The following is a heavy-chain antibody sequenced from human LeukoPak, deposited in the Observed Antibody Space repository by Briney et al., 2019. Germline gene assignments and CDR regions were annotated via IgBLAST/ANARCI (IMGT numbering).Heavy chain of an antibody. CDR1: GGSISSYY. V-gene: IGHV4-59*01. Sequence: SEPLSLTCTVSGGSISSYYWSWLRQPPGKGLEWIGYIYYSGSTNYNPSLKSRVTISVDTSKNQFSLKLSSVTAADTAVYYCARFSSTSRLETDYWGQGTLVTVSS. J-gene: IGHJ4*02. D-gene: IGHD2-2*01. CDR3: ARFSSTSRLETDY. CDR2: IYYSGST.